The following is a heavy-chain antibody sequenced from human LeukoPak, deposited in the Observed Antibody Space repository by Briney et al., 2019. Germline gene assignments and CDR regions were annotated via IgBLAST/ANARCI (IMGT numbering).Heavy chain of an antibody. CDR1: GGSISSGSYY. CDR2: IYTSGST. J-gene: IGHJ5*02. V-gene: IGHV4-61*02. CDR3: ARESTGFGEFVWFDP. Sequence: SETLSLTCTGSGGSISSGSYYWSWIRQPAGKGLEWIGRIYTSGSTNYNPSLNSRVTISVDTSKNQFSLKLSSVTAADTAVYYCARESTGFGEFVWFDPWGQGTLVTVSS. D-gene: IGHD3-10*01.